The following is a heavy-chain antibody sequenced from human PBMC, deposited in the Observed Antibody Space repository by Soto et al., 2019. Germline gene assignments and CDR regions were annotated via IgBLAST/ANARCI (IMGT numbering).Heavy chain of an antibody. CDR3: PKETGTYSPRYFYGMDV. Sequence: GGSLRLSCAASGFTFSSYAMSWVRQAPGKGLEWVSAISGSGGSTYYADSVKGRFTISRDNSKNTLYLQMNSLRAEDTAVYYCPKETGTYSPRYFYGMDVWGQGTPVTVSS. CDR2: ISGSGGST. D-gene: IGHD1-26*01. J-gene: IGHJ6*02. CDR1: GFTFSSYA. V-gene: IGHV3-23*01.